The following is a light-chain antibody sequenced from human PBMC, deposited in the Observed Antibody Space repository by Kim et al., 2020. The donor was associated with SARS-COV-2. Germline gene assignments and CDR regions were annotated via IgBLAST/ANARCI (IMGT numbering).Light chain of an antibody. J-gene: IGKJ1*01. CDR2: GAS. Sequence: ENVLTQSPGTLSLSPGERATLSCRASQSLSSSYLGWYQQKPGQAPRLLIYGASSRATGIPDRFSGSGSGTDFTLTISRLEPEDFAVYYCQQHGSSPWTFGQGTTVDIK. CDR3: QQHGSSPWT. CDR1: QSLSSSY. V-gene: IGKV3-20*01.